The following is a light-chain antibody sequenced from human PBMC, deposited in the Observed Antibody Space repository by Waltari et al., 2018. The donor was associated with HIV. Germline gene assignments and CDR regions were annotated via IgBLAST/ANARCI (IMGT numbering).Light chain of an antibody. CDR3: CSYTTSDTWV. J-gene: IGLJ3*02. V-gene: IGLV2-14*01. CDR2: EVT. CDR1: SSDVGHYNL. Sequence: QSALTQPASVSGSPGQSITISCAGTSSDVGHYNLVSFYQQHPGKAPNLPVFEVTNRPSGLSSRFSGSKSDNTASLTISGLQAEDEADYYCCSYTTSDTWVFGGGTKLTVL.